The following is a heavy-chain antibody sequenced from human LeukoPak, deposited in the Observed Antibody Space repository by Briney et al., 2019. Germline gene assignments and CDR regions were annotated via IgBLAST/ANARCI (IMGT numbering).Heavy chain of an antibody. CDR2: IRSKAYGGTT. V-gene: IGHV3-49*04. CDR1: GFTFTDYA. CDR3: VRHDGMVLPV. Sequence: GVLSLSCTASGFTFTDYALSWVRRAPGKGLEWVGFIRSKAYGGTTEYAASVKGRFTISRDDSKSIAYLQMNSLKTEDTAVYYCVRHDGMVLPVWGQGTLVTVSS. D-gene: IGHD3-3*01. J-gene: IGHJ4*02.